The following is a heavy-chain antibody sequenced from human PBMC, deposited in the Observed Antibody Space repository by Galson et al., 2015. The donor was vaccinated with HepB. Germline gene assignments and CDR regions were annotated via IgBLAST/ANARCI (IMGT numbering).Heavy chain of an antibody. CDR2: MSSSSTTI. CDR3: DFLRGYDLKPLDY. V-gene: IGHV3-48*04. J-gene: IGHJ4*02. D-gene: IGHD5-12*01. Sequence: SLRLSCAASTFIFSTYSMNWVRQAPGKGLEWVSYMSSSSTTIYYADSVKGRFTISRDNAKNSLYLQMNSLRAEDTAVYYCDFLRGYDLKPLDYWGQGTLVTVSS. CDR1: TFIFSTYS.